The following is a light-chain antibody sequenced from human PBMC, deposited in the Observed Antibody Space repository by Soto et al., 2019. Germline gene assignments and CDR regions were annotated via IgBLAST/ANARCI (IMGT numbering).Light chain of an antibody. CDR3: QQYNDWPIT. Sequence: EGVLTQSPATLSVSPGERATLSCRASQSVGSLLAWYQHKNGQAPRLLIFRASTRATGIPDRFSGSGSGTEFTLTISSLHSEDFAVYYCQQYNDWPITFGQGTRLENK. V-gene: IGKV3D-15*01. CDR2: RAS. CDR1: QSVGSL. J-gene: IGKJ5*01.